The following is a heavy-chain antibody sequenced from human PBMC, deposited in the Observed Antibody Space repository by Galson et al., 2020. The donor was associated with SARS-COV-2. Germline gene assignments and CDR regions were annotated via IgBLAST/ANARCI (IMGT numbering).Heavy chain of an antibody. CDR2: ISANSGNT. J-gene: IGHJ5*02. Sequence: ASVKVSCKASGYSFLDYGVSWVRQAPGQGLEWMGWISANSGNTNYAQKLQGRVTMTTDTSTSTAYMELRSLRSDDTAIYYCARDGPETAVLDFDNWFDNWSQGTPVTVSS. CDR1: GYSFLDYG. CDR3: ARDGPETAVLDFDNWFDN. V-gene: IGHV1-18*01. D-gene: IGHD2-2*01.